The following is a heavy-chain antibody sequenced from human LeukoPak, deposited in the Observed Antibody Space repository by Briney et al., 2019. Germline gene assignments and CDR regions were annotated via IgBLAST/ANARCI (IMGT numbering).Heavy chain of an antibody. Sequence: GGSLRLSCAASGFTFSSYGMHWVRQAPGKGLEWVAVISYDGSNKYYADSVKGRFTISRDNSKNTLYLQMNSLRAEDTAVYYCAKGSQVVVPVAVDYWGQGTLVTVSS. D-gene: IGHD2-2*01. CDR2: ISYDGSNK. V-gene: IGHV3-30*18. J-gene: IGHJ4*02. CDR1: GFTFSSYG. CDR3: AKGSQVVVPVAVDY.